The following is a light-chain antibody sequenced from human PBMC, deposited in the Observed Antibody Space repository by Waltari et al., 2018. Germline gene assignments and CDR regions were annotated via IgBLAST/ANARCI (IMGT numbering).Light chain of an antibody. CDR2: AAV. CDR3: QHYGASPGT. Sequence: EIVLTQSTGTLSLSPGETATLSCRPSQTVVNNYLAWYQQRPGQAPRLLVYAAVTRASDVPDRFDASQSGSDFTLTIRNFEAEDFAIYYCQHYGASPGTFGQGTRVDVK. CDR1: QTVVNNY. J-gene: IGKJ1*01. V-gene: IGKV3-20*01.